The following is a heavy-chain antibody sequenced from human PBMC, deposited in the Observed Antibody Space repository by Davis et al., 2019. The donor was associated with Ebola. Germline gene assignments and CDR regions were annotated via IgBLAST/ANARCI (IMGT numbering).Heavy chain of an antibody. CDR1: GYTFTSYG. D-gene: IGHD4-17*01. CDR2: ISAYNGNT. J-gene: IGHJ4*02. V-gene: IGHV1-18*01. CDR3: ARDIPTVNPLDY. Sequence: ASVKVSCKASGYTFTSYGISWVRQAPGQGLEWMGWISAYNGNTNYAQKLQGRVTLTTDTSTSTAYMELRSLRYDDTAVYYCARDIPTVNPLDYWGQGTLVTVSS.